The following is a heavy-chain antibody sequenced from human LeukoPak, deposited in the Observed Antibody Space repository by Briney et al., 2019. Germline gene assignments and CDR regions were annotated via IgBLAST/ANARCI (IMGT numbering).Heavy chain of an antibody. Sequence: GGSLRLSCSASGFTFTTYTMYWVRQAPGKGLEWVSYISSSSSTIYYADSVKGRFTISRDNAKNSLYLQMNSLRDEDTAVYYCARVIAAAGPLAFDIWGQGTMVTVSS. J-gene: IGHJ3*02. CDR3: ARVIAAAGPLAFDI. CDR2: ISSSSSTI. CDR1: GFTFTTYT. D-gene: IGHD6-13*01. V-gene: IGHV3-48*02.